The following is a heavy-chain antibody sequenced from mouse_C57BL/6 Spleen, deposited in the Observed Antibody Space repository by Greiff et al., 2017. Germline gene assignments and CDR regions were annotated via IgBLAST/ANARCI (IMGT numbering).Heavy chain of an antibody. CDR1: GFTFSDYG. V-gene: IGHV5-17*01. CDR3: ARPLYYGSSYYFDY. J-gene: IGHJ2*01. D-gene: IGHD1-1*01. Sequence: EVNLVESGGGLVKPGGSLKLSCAASGFTFSDYGMHWVRQAPEKGLEWVAYISSGSSTIYYADTVKGRFTISRDNAKNTLFLQMTSLRSEDTAMYYCARPLYYGSSYYFDYWGQGTTLTVSS. CDR2: ISSGSSTI.